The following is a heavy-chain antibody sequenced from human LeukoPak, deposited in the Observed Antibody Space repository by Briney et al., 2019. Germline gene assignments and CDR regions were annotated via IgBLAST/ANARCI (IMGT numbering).Heavy chain of an antibody. V-gene: IGHV4-39*01. CDR2: IYYSGST. D-gene: IGHD5-12*01. Sequence: SETLSLTCTVSVDSISSSSYYWGWIRQPPGKGLEWIGSIYYSGSTYYNPSLKSRVTISVATSKNQFSLKLSSVTAADKAVYYCARSSGYVSYFDYWGQGTLVTVSS. J-gene: IGHJ4*02. CDR3: ARSSGYVSYFDY. CDR1: VDSISSSSYY.